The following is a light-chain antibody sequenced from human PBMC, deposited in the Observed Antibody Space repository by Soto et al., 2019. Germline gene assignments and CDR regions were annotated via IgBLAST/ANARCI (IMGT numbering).Light chain of an antibody. Sequence: EIVLPQSPGTLSLSPGERATLSCRASQSVSSSYLAWYQQKPGQAPRLLIYGASSRATGIPDRFSGSGSGTDFTLTISRLEPEDFAVYYCQQYGSSLWTFGQGTKVDNK. V-gene: IGKV3-20*01. J-gene: IGKJ1*01. CDR3: QQYGSSLWT. CDR2: GAS. CDR1: QSVSSSY.